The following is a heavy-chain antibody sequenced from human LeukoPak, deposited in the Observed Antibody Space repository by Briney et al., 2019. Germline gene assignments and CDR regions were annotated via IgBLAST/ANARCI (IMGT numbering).Heavy chain of an antibody. V-gene: IGHV1-69*01. D-gene: IGHD6-19*01. Sequence: GSSVKVSCKASGGTFSNYAISWVRQAPGQGLEWMGGIIPIFGTANYAQKFQGRVTITADESTSTAYMELSSLRSEDTAVYYCARVYSSGWYVYWGQGTLVTVSS. J-gene: IGHJ4*02. CDR2: IIPIFGTA. CDR1: GGTFSNYA. CDR3: ARVYSSGWYVY.